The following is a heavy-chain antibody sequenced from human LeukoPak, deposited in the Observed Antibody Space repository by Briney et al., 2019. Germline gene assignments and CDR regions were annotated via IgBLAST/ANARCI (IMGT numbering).Heavy chain of an antibody. Sequence: SETLSLTCAVYGGSFSGYYWTWIRQPPGKGLEWIGEINQSGSTNYNPSLMSRVTISVDTSKNQFSLKLSSVTAADTAVYYCARAVPAVAGFLDYWGQGTLVTVSS. CDR1: GGSFSGYY. D-gene: IGHD6-19*01. CDR3: ARAVPAVAGFLDY. J-gene: IGHJ4*02. V-gene: IGHV4-34*01. CDR2: INQSGST.